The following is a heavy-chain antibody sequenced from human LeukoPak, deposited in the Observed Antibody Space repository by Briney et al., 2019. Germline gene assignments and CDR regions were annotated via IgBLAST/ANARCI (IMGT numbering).Heavy chain of an antibody. V-gene: IGHV3-11*01. CDR2: ISSSGSTI. CDR1: GFTFSDYY. CDR3: AREYEVAAYYFDY. Sequence: PGGSLRLSCAASGFTFSDYYMSWIRQAPGKGLEWVSYISSSGSTIYYADSVKGRFTISRDNAKNSLYLQMNSLRAEDTAVYYCAREYEVAAYYFDYWGQGTLVTVSS. D-gene: IGHD6-19*01. J-gene: IGHJ4*02.